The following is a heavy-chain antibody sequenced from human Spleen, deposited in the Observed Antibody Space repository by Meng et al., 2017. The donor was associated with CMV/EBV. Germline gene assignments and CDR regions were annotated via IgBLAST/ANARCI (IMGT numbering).Heavy chain of an antibody. V-gene: IGHV4-38-2*02. J-gene: IGHJ4*02. D-gene: IGHD6-13*01. Sequence: SETLSLTCTVSSFSISSGYYWGWIRQPPGKGLEWIGNIYHSGTTYYNPSLKSRVTISVDTSKNQFSLKLSSVTAADTAVYYCARASSSWPFDYWGQGTLVTVSS. CDR2: IYHSGTT. CDR3: ARASSSWPFDY. CDR1: SFSISSGYY.